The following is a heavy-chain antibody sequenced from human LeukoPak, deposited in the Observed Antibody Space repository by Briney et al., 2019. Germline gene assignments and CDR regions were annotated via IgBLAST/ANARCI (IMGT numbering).Heavy chain of an antibody. CDR2: ISTYNGNT. J-gene: IGHJ4*02. CDR1: GYTFVTYG. CDR3: ARASFDH. Sequence: ASVKVSCKASGYTFVTYGINWVRQAPGQGPEWIGWISTYNGNTKYALKFQDRVTLTRDTSTTTAYMELKSLTSDDRAVYYCARASFDHWGLGTLVIVSS. V-gene: IGHV1-18*01.